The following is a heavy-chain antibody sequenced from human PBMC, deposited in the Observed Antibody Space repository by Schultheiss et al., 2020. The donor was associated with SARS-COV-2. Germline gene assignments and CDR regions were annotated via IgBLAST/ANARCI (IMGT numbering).Heavy chain of an antibody. J-gene: IGHJ6*02. D-gene: IGHD3-3*01. V-gene: IGHV3-30*07. CDR2: ISYDGSNK. CDR1: GFTFSSYA. CDR3: ARGGITIFGVVTYPLFYYGMDV. Sequence: GGSLRLSCAASGFTFSSYAMHWVRQAPGKGLEWVAVISYDGSNKYYADSVKGRFTISRDNAKNSLYLQMNSLRAEDTAVYYCARGGITIFGVVTYPLFYYGMDVWGQGTTVTVSS.